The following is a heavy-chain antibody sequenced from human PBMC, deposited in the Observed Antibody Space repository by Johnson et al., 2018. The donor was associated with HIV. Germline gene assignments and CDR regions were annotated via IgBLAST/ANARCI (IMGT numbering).Heavy chain of an antibody. V-gene: IGHV3-72*01. CDR2: TTDKLNSYTT. D-gene: IGHD6-19*01. Sequence: VQLVESGGGLIEPGGSPRLSCAASGFTFSDYYMDWVRQAPGKGLEWVGRTTDKLNSYTTKYAASVKGRFTISRDDSKSIAYLQMNSLKTEDTAVYYCTRDFSSGWYSARVAFDIWGQGTRVTVSS. J-gene: IGHJ3*02. CDR1: GFTFSDYY. CDR3: TRDFSSGWYSARVAFDI.